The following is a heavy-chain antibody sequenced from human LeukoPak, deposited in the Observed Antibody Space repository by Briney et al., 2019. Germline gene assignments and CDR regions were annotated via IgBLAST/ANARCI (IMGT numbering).Heavy chain of an antibody. J-gene: IGHJ4*02. CDR3: HVLLWFGELFDFDY. D-gene: IGHD3-10*01. CDR2: ISGSGGST. Sequence: PGGSLRLSCAASGFTLSSYGMSWVRQAPGKGLEWVSAISGSGGSTYYADSVKGRFTISRDNSKNTLYLQMNSLRAEDTAVYYCHVLLWFGELFDFDYWGQGTLVTVSS. V-gene: IGHV3-23*01. CDR1: GFTLSSYG.